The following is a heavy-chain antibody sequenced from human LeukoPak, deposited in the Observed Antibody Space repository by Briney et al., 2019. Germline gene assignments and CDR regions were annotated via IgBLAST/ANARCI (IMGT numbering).Heavy chain of an antibody. CDR3: AGRGYSYGNDDY. CDR2: IYYSGST. D-gene: IGHD5-18*01. J-gene: IGHJ4*02. V-gene: IGHV4-59*01. Sequence: SETLSLTCTVSGGSISSYYWSWIRQPPGKGLEWIGYIYYSGSTNYNPSLKSRVTISVDTSKNQFSLKLSSVTAADTAVYYCAGRGYSYGNDDYWGQGILVTVSS. CDR1: GGSISSYY.